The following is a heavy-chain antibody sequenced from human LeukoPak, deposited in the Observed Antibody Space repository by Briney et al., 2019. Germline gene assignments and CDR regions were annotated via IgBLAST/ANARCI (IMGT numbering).Heavy chain of an antibody. D-gene: IGHD6-13*01. CDR3: ARDGAEGIDY. V-gene: IGHV1-46*01. CDR1: GYTFTSYY. J-gene: IGHJ4*02. CDR2: INPTGGSR. Sequence: GASVKVSCKASGYTFTSYYMHWVRQAPGDGLEWMGIINPTGGSRNYAQKFQGRVTMTRDTSTSTVYMELSSLRSVDTAVYYCARDGAEGIDYWGQGTLVTVSS.